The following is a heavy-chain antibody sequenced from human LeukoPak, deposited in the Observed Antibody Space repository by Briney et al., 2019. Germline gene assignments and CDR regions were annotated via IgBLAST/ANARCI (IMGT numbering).Heavy chain of an antibody. D-gene: IGHD5-18*01. J-gene: IGHJ4*02. Sequence: ASVKVSCKASGYTFTGYYMHWVRQAPGQGLEWMGWINPNSSGTNYAQKFQGRVTMTRDTSISTAYMELSRLRSDDTAVYYCARDLAMASRIDYWGQGTLVTVSS. CDR2: INPNSSGT. V-gene: IGHV1-2*02. CDR3: ARDLAMASRIDY. CDR1: GYTFTGYY.